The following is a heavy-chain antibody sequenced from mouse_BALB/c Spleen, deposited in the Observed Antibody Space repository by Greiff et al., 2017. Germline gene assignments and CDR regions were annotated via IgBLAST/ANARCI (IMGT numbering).Heavy chain of an antibody. J-gene: IGHJ4*01. CDR3: ARGGYAMDY. CDR1: GFTFTDYY. V-gene: IGHV7-3*02. CDR2: IRNKANGYTT. Sequence: VQLKESGGGLVQPGGSLRLSCATSGFTFTDYYMSWVRQPPGKALEWLGFIRNKANGYTTEYSASVKGRFTISRDNSQSILYLQMNTLRAEDSATYYCARGGYAMDYWGQGTSVTVSS.